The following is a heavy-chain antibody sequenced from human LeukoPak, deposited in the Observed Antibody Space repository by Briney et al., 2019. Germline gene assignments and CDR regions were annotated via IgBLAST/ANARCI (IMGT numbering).Heavy chain of an antibody. CDR1: GFSLSTSGVG. D-gene: IGHD3-3*01. CDR2: IYWDDDK. CDR3: AHSSYYDFWGGYRPFDY. V-gene: IGHV2-5*02. J-gene: IGHJ4*02. Sequence: ESGPTLVKPTQTLTLTCTFSGFSLSTSGVGVGWIRQPPRKALGWLALIYWDDDKRYSPSLKSRLTITKDTSKNQVVLTMTNMDPVDTATYYCAHSSYYDFWGGYRPFDYWGQGTLVTVSS.